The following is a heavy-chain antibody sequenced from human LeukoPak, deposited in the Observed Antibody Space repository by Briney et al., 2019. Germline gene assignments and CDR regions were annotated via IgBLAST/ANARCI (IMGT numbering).Heavy chain of an antibody. CDR2: IKQDGSEK. Sequence: GGSLRLSCVASGITFSRHWMKWVRQAPGKGLEWVANIKQDGSEKFYVDSVKGRFTISRDNAKNSLYLQMNSLRAEDTAVYYCAREWYYDSSGYCYFDYWGQGTLVTVSS. J-gene: IGHJ4*02. D-gene: IGHD3-22*01. V-gene: IGHV3-7*01. CDR3: AREWYYDSSGYCYFDY. CDR1: GITFSRHW.